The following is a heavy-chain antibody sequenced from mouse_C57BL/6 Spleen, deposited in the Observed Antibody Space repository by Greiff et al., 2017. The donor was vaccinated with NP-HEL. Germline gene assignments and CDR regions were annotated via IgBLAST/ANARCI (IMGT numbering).Heavy chain of an antibody. D-gene: IGHD2-4*01. CDR1: GYAFSSSW. V-gene: IGHV1-82*01. CDR3: ARGGDYDVFAY. J-gene: IGHJ3*01. Sequence: QVQLQQSGPELVKPGASVTISCKASGYAFSSSWMNWVKQRPGKGLEWIGRIYPGDGDTNYNGKFKGKATLTADKSSSTAYMQLSSLTSEDSAVYFCARGGDYDVFAYWGQGTLVTVSA. CDR2: IYPGDGDT.